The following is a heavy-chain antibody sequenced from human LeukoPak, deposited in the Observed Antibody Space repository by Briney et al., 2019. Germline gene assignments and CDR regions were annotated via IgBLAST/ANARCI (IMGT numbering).Heavy chain of an antibody. J-gene: IGHJ4*02. CDR1: GFNSEDHA. D-gene: IGHD2-8*02. CDR3: ARDSGWWRFDF. V-gene: IGHV3-9*02. Sequence: GGSLRLSCVVSGFNSEDHAMHWVRQAPGKGLEWVSGIYWSSSGTGYADSVKGRFTVSRDSAKNSLYLQMNSLRPEDTALYYCARDSGWWRFDFWGQGTLVTVSS. CDR2: IYWSSSGT.